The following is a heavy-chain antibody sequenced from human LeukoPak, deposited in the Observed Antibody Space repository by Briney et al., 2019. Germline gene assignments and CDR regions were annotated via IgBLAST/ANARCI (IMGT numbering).Heavy chain of an antibody. CDR2: IYYSGST. Sequence: PSETLSLTCTVSGGSISSYYWSWIRQPPGKGLEWIGYIYYSGSTNYNPSLKSRVTISVDTSKNQFSLKLSSVTAADTAVYYCARRSGYSYGYSFDYWGQGTLVTVSS. V-gene: IGHV4-59*01. D-gene: IGHD5-18*01. J-gene: IGHJ4*02. CDR1: GGSISSYY. CDR3: ARRSGYSYGYSFDY.